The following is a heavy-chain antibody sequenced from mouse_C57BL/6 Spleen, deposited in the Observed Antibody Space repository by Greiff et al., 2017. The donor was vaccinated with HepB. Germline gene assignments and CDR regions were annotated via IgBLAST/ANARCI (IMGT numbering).Heavy chain of an antibody. J-gene: IGHJ2*01. V-gene: IGHV1-55*01. D-gene: IGHD1-1*01. CDR3: ARGITTVVEEGYFDY. Sequence: VQLQQPGAELVKPGASVKMSCKASGYTFTSYWITWVKQRPGQGLEWIGDIYPGSGSTNYNEKFKSKATLTVDTSSSTAYMQLSSLTSEDSAVYSCARGITTVVEEGYFDYWGQGTTLTVSS. CDR2: IYPGSGST. CDR1: GYTFTSYW.